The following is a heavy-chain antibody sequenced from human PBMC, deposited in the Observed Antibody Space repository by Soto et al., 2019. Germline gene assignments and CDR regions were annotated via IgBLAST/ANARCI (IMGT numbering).Heavy chain of an antibody. CDR2: IDPSDSYT. D-gene: IGHD2-2*02. V-gene: IGHV5-10-1*01. CDR1: GYSFSSYW. J-gene: IGHJ6*02. Sequence: GESLKSSCKGSGYSFSSYWISWVRQMPGKGLEWMGRIDPSDSYTNYSPSFQGHVTISADKSISTAYLQWSSLKASDTAMYYCARLGYCSSTSCYTGIYYGMDVWGQGTTVTVSS. CDR3: ARLGYCSSTSCYTGIYYGMDV.